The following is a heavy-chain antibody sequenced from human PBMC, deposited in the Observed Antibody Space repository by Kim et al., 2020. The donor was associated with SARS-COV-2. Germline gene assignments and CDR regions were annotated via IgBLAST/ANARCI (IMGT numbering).Heavy chain of an antibody. Sequence: GGSLRLSCAASGFTFSTYAMTWVRQPPGKGLEWVSSISDSSVSLYDADSVKGRFTISRDNAKNTLYLQMNSLKADDTAIYYCAKGLTPDPWGQGTLVTVSS. J-gene: IGHJ5*02. CDR3: AKGLTPDP. V-gene: IGHV3-23*01. D-gene: IGHD3-9*01. CDR1: GFTFSTYA. CDR2: ISDSSVSL.